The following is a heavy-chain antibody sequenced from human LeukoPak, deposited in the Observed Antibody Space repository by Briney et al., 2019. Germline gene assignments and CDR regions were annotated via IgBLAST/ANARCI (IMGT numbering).Heavy chain of an antibody. CDR3: ARGDCSSTSCYALSWFDP. CDR2: IYHSGST. Sequence: PSETLSPTCAVSGGSISSGGYSWSWIRQPPGKGLEWIGYIYHSGSTYYNPSLKSRVTISVDRSKNQFSLKLSSVTAADTAAYYCARGDCSSTSCYALSWFDPWGQGTLVTVSS. V-gene: IGHV4-30-2*01. J-gene: IGHJ5*02. CDR1: GGSISSGGYS. D-gene: IGHD2-2*01.